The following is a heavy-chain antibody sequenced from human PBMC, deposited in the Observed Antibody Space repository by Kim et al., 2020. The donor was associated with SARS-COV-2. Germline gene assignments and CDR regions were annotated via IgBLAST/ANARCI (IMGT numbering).Heavy chain of an antibody. CDR2: IIPIFGTA. V-gene: IGHV1-69*13. D-gene: IGHD2-15*01. J-gene: IGHJ5*02. CDR3: AREGDIVVVVAATGNWNWFDP. CDR1: GGTFSSYA. Sequence: SVKVSCKASGGTFSSYAISWVRQAPGQGLEWMGGIIPIFGTANYAQKFQGRVTITADESTSTAYMELSSLRSEDTAVYYCAREGDIVVVVAATGNWNWFDPWGQGTLVTVSS.